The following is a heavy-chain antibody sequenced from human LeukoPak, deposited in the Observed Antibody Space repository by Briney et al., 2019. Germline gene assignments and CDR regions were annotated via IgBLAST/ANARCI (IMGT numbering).Heavy chain of an antibody. CDR3: ARVGGVRSADY. Sequence: PGGSLRLSCAASGFTFSDYSMNWVRQAPGKGLEWVSYISNSGSTIYYVDSVKGRFTISRDNAKNSLYLQMNSLRAEDTAVYYCARVGGVRSADYWGQGTLVTVSS. CDR1: GFTFSDYS. CDR2: ISNSGSTI. V-gene: IGHV3-48*04. J-gene: IGHJ4*02. D-gene: IGHD2-8*02.